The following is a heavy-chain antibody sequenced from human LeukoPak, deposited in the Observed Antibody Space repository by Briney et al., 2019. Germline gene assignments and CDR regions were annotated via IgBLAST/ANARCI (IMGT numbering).Heavy chain of an antibody. CDR2: IYHSGST. V-gene: IGHV4-38-2*02. CDR3: ARGWTSCYDY. Sequence: SETLSLTCTVSGYSISSGYYWGWIRQPPGKGLEWIGSIYHSGSTYYNPSLKSRVTISVDTSKNQFSLKLSSVTAADTAVYYCARGWTSCYDYWGQGTLVTVSS. CDR1: GYSISSGYY. J-gene: IGHJ4*02. D-gene: IGHD2-2*01.